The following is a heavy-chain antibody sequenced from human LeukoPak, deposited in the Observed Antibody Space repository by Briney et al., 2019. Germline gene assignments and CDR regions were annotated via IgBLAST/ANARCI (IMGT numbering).Heavy chain of an antibody. CDR2: INPRSNFI. V-gene: IGHV3-21*06. CDR1: GFTFSTSA. D-gene: IGHD3-22*01. J-gene: IGHJ4*02. CDR3: ATSGRPQDSSGYYYYAY. Sequence: GESLRLSCSASGFTFSTSAMSWVRQAPGKALEWVSSINPRSNFIDYAGSVRGRFTISRDNARNSLYLQMNSLRAEDTAVYYCATSGRPQDSSGYYYYAYWGQGTLVTVS.